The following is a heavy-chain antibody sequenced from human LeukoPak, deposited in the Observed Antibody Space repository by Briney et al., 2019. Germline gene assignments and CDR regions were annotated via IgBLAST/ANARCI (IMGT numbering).Heavy chain of an antibody. Sequence: SVKVSCKASGGTFSSYAISWVRQAPGQGLGWMGRIIPILGIANYAQKFQGRVTITADKSTSTAYMELSSLRSEDTAVYYCARGPSGVAAAGRRGIFDYWGQGTLVTVSS. D-gene: IGHD6-13*01. V-gene: IGHV1-69*04. CDR3: ARGPSGVAAAGRRGIFDY. CDR2: IIPILGIA. J-gene: IGHJ4*02. CDR1: GGTFSSYA.